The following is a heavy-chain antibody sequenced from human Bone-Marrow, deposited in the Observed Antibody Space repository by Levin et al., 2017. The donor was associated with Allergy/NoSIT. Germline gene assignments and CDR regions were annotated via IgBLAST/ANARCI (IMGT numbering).Heavy chain of an antibody. CDR3: ATASWEYYYGLA. V-gene: IGHV1-24*01. CDR2: FDPEDGET. J-gene: IGHJ5*02. D-gene: IGHD3-10*01. Sequence: GGSLRLSCKVSGYTLTELSMHWVRQAPGKGLEWMGGFDPEDGETIYAQKFQGRVTMTEDTSTDTAYMELSSLRSEDTAVYYCATASWEYYYGLAWGQGTLVTVSS. CDR1: GYTLTELS.